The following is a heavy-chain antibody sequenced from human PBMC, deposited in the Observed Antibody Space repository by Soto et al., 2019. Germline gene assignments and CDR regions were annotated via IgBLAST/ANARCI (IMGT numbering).Heavy chain of an antibody. V-gene: IGHV4-61*01. CDR1: GGSVSSGSYY. CDR3: ARDALPDITGTTCVGFDP. J-gene: IGHJ5*02. Sequence: PSETLSLTCTVSGGSVSSGSYYWSWIRQPPGKGLEWIGYIYYSGSTNYNPSLKSRVTISVDTSKNQFSLKLSSVTAADTAVYYCARDALPDITGTTCVGFDPWGQGTLVTVSS. D-gene: IGHD1-7*01. CDR2: IYYSGST.